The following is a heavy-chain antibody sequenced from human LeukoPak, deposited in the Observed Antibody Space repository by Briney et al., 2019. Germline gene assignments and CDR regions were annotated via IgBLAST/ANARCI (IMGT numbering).Heavy chain of an antibody. CDR3: AMGGNHYYDSSREDY. D-gene: IGHD3-22*01. CDR2: IYYSGST. CDR1: GGSISSGDYY. V-gene: IGHV4-30-4*08. J-gene: IGHJ4*02. Sequence: SETLSLTCTVSGGSISSGDYYWSWIRQPPGKGLEWIGYIYYSGSTYYNPSLKSRVTISVDTSKNQFSLKLSSVTAADTAVYYCAMGGNHYYDSSREDYWGQGTLVTVSS.